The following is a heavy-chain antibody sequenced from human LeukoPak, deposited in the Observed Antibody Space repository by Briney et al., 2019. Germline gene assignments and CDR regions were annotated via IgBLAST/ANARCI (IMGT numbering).Heavy chain of an antibody. CDR1: GYTLTELS. Sequence: ASVKVSCKVSGYTLTELSMHWVRQAPGKGLEWMGGFDPEDGETIYAQKFQGRVTMTEDTSTDTAYMELSSLRSEDTAVYYCATGALLPYCSSTSCPKGETDYWGQGTLVTVSS. J-gene: IGHJ4*02. V-gene: IGHV1-24*01. D-gene: IGHD2-2*01. CDR3: ATGALLPYCSSTSCPKGETDY. CDR2: FDPEDGET.